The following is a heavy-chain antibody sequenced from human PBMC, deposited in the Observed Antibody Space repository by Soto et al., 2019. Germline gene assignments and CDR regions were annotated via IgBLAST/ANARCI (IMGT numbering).Heavy chain of an antibody. CDR3: ARHGGTPDLYFDY. V-gene: IGHV3-20*01. J-gene: IGHJ4*02. D-gene: IGHD3-16*01. CDR2: INWIGGST. Sequence: PGGSLRLSCAASGFIFGAHAMSWVRQAPGKGLEWVSAINWIGGSTNYADSMKGRFTISRDNAKNSLYLQMSSLRAEDTALYHCARHGGTPDLYFDYWGQGTPVTSPQ. CDR1: GFIFGAHA.